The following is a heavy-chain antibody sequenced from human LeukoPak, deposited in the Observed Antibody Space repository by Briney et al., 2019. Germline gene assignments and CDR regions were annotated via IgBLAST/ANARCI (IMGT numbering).Heavy chain of an antibody. CDR3: TRGLKGSGYYLWFDY. V-gene: IGHV3-49*03. CDR2: IRSKVYGGTT. D-gene: IGHD3-22*01. CDR1: GFSYGDYA. Sequence: PGGSLRLSCAASGFSYGDYAMSWFRQAPGKGLEWVGFIRSKVYGGTTAYAASVKGRFTISRDDSKSIAYLQMNSLKTEDTAVYYCTRGLKGSGYYLWFDYWGQGTLVTVSS. J-gene: IGHJ4*02.